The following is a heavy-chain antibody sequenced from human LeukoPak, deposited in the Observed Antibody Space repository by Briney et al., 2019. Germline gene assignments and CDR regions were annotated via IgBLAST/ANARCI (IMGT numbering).Heavy chain of an antibody. CDR1: GGTFSSYA. Sequence: GASVKVSCKASGGTFSSYAISWVRQAPGQGLEWMGGIIPIFGTANYAQKFQGRVTITADESTSTAYMELSSLRSEDTAVYYCARAPYCSGGSCQKGNWFDPWGQGTLVTVSS. J-gene: IGHJ5*02. V-gene: IGHV1-69*13. D-gene: IGHD2-15*01. CDR2: IIPIFGTA. CDR3: ARAPYCSGGSCQKGNWFDP.